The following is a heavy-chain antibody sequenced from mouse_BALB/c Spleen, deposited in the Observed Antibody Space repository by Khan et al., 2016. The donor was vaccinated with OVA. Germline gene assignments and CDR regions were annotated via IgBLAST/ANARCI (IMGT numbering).Heavy chain of an antibody. CDR2: IWSGGGT. CDR1: GFSLTTYG. J-gene: IGHJ3*01. Sequence: VKLEGSGPGLVQPSQSLSITCTVSGFSLTTYGVHWVRQSPGKGLEWLGLIWSGGGTDYNAAFISRLTISKDNSKSQVFFKMNSLQADDTAMYYCARNSYMYDFTYWGQGTLVTVSA. D-gene: IGHD2-14*01. V-gene: IGHV2-2*01. CDR3: ARNSYMYDFTY.